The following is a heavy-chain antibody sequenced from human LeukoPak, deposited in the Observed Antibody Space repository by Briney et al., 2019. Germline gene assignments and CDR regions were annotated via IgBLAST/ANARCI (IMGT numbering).Heavy chain of an antibody. D-gene: IGHD4-23*01. V-gene: IGHV3-23*01. CDR1: GFTFSSEA. Sequence: QPGGSLRLSCAASGFTFSSEAMSWVRQAPGKRLEWVSTIDVSGGNTHYSHPVKGRVTISRDNSKNTLYLQMNSLRAEDTAVYFCAREGVTGYYYMDVWGKGTTVTVSS. CDR3: AREGVTGYYYMDV. J-gene: IGHJ6*03. CDR2: IDVSGGNT.